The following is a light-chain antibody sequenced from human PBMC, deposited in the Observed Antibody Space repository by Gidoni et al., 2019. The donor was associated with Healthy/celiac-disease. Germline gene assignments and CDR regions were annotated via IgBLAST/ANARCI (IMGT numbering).Light chain of an antibody. V-gene: IGKV3-20*01. Sequence: VLTQSPGTLSLSPGERATLSCRASQSVSSSYLAWYQQKPGQAPRLLIYGASSRATGIPDRFSGSGSGTDFTLTISRLEPEDFAVYYCQQYGSSWTFGQGTKVEIK. CDR1: QSVSSSY. CDR2: GAS. CDR3: QQYGSSWT. J-gene: IGKJ1*01.